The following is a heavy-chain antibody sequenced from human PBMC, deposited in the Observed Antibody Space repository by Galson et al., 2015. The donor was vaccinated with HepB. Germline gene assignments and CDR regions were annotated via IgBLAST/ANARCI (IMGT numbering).Heavy chain of an antibody. V-gene: IGHV3-23*01. J-gene: IGHJ3*01. CDR1: GFAFSHHA. CDR2: IRGSGDDT. D-gene: IGHD3-3*01. CDR3: ARDRTCHDFWRGFDL. Sequence: SLRLSCAASGFAFSHHAMSWVRQAPGKGPEWVSSIRGSGDDTKYADSVKGRFTISRDNFETMVFLQMNSLRVEDTAVYYCARDRTCHDFWRGFDLWGQGTMVAVSS.